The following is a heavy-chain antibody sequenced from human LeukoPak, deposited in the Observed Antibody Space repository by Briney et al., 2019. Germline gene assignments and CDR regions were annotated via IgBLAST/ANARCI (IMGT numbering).Heavy chain of an antibody. V-gene: IGHV4-34*01. J-gene: IGHJ4*02. CDR3: ARVISREAYTIFGVVKYGYFDY. Sequence: PSETLSLTCAVYGGSFSGYYWSWIRQPPGKGLEWIGEINHSGSTNYNPSLKSRVTISVDTSKNQFSLKLSSVTAADTAVYYCARVISREAYTIFGVVKYGYFDYWGQGTLVTVSS. D-gene: IGHD3-3*01. CDR2: INHSGST. CDR1: GGSFSGYY.